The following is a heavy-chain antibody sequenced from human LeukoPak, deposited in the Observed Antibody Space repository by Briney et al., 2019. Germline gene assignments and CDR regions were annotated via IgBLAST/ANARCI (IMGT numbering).Heavy chain of an antibody. CDR2: IYYSGNT. D-gene: IGHD3-22*01. CDR1: GGSISSYY. Sequence: SETLSLTCTVSGGSISSYYWSWIRQPPGKGLEWIGYIYYSGNTYYNPSLKSRVTISVDTSKNQFSLKLSSVTAADTAVYYCARALDSSGYDDAFDIWGQGTMVTVSS. V-gene: IGHV4-59*08. J-gene: IGHJ3*02. CDR3: ARALDSSGYDDAFDI.